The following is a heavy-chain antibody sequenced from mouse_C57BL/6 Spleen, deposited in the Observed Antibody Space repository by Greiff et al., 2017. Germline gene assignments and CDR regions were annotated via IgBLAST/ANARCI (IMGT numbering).Heavy chain of an antibody. V-gene: IGHV1S126*01. CDR1: GYAFSSSW. CDR3: ARGLPVDY. CDR2: IDPSDSYT. D-gene: IGHD3-1*01. Sequence: QVQLKQSGPELVKPGASVKISCKASGYAFSSSWMNWVKQRPGKGLEWIGEIDPSDSYTNYNQKFKGKSTLTVDKSSSTAYMQLSSLTSEYSAVYYCARGLPVDYWGQGTTLTVSS. J-gene: IGHJ2*01.